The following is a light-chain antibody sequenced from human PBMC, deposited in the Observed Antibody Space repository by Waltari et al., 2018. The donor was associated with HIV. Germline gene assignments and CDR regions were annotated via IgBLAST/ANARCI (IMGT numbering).Light chain of an antibody. CDR2: DVT. CDR1: SSDIGGYDY. V-gene: IGLV2-14*03. CDR3: TSSTSSSAWL. J-gene: IGLJ3*02. Sequence: QSALTQPASVSGSLGQAITFSCTGTSSDIGGYDYVAWYQQHPGKPPKISIFDVTNRPSGVSDRFSGSKSGNTASLTISGLQAEDEADYYCTSSTSSSAWLFGGGTKLTVL.